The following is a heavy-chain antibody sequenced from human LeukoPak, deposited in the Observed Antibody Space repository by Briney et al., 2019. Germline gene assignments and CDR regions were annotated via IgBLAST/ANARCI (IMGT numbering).Heavy chain of an antibody. CDR2: IYSGGST. CDR1: GFTVSTNY. CDR3: ARLHDTSGYTYFDY. Sequence: GGSLRLSCAASGFTVSTNYMTWVRQAPGKGLEWVSVIYSGGSTYNADSVKGRFTISRDNSKNTLYLQMNSLRAEDTAVYYCARLHDTSGYTYFDYWGQGTLVTVSS. D-gene: IGHD3-22*01. V-gene: IGHV3-66*01. J-gene: IGHJ4*02.